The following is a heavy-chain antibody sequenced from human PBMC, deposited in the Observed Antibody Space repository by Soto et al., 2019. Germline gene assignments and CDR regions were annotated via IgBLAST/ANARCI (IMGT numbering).Heavy chain of an antibody. V-gene: IGHV3-48*02. CDR1: GFTFTSYS. CDR2: ISSSSNTI. D-gene: IGHD3-3*01. CDR3: AIGLEWRRGLLVY. Sequence: GGSLRLSCATSGFTFTSYSMNWVRQAPGRGLEWLSYISSSSNTIFYADSVKGRFTISRDSANSSLYLQLTSLRDDDTALYFWAIGLEWRRGLLVYWGQGVPVSVSS. J-gene: IGHJ4*02.